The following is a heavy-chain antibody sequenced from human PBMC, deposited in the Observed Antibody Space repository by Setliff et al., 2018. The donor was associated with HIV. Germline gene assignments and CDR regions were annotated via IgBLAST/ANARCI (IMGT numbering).Heavy chain of an antibody. CDR1: GYTFTTYA. Sequence: ASVKVSCKASGYTFTTYAMHWVRQAPGQRLEWMGWIIPNSGGTNCAQKFQGRVTMTRDTSISTAYMELSRLRSDDTAVYYCASKVYCTNGVCLDAFDIWGQGTMVTVSS. J-gene: IGHJ3*02. V-gene: IGHV1-2*02. CDR2: IIPNSGGT. CDR3: ASKVYCTNGVCLDAFDI. D-gene: IGHD2-8*01.